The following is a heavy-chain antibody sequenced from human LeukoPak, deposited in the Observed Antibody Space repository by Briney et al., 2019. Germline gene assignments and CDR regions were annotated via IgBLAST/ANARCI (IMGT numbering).Heavy chain of an antibody. V-gene: IGHV3-23*01. CDR2: ISGSGDTT. Sequence: GGSLRLSCAASGSTFSNYAMSWVRQAPGKGLEWVSAISGSGDTTTYADSVKGRFTISRDNSKNTLYLQMNSLRAEDTAVYYCAKTRVALSSGWYETGFDYWGQGTLVTVSS. D-gene: IGHD6-19*01. J-gene: IGHJ4*02. CDR1: GSTFSNYA. CDR3: AKTRVALSSGWYETGFDY.